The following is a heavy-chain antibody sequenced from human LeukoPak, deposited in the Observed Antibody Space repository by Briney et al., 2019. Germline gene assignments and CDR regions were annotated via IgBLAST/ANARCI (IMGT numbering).Heavy chain of an antibody. CDR3: ARDGDFWSGFNWFDP. CDR1: GGTFTGYY. J-gene: IGHJ5*02. V-gene: IGHV1-2*02. D-gene: IGHD3-3*01. Sequence: ASVKVSCKASGGTFTGYYMHWVRQAPGQGLEWMGWINPNSGGTNYAQKFQGRVTMTRDTSISTAYMELSRLRSDDAAVYYCARDGDFWSGFNWFDPWGQGTLVTVSS. CDR2: INPNSGGT.